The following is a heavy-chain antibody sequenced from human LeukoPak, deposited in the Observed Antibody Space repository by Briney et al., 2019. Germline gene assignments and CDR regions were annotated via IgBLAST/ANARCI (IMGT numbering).Heavy chain of an antibody. J-gene: IGHJ2*01. Sequence: PGGSLRLSCAASGFTFSSYAMSWVRQAPGKGLEWVSAISGSGGSTYYADSVKGRFTISRDNSKNTLYLQMNSLRAEDTAVYYCARDKSGSYNRPPYWYFDLWGRGTLVTVSS. V-gene: IGHV3-23*01. CDR3: ARDKSGSYNRPPYWYFDL. CDR1: GFTFSSYA. D-gene: IGHD1-26*01. CDR2: ISGSGGST.